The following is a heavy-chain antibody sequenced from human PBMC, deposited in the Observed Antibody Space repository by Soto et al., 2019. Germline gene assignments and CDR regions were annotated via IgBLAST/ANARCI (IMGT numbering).Heavy chain of an antibody. CDR3: AHRPSYSRSGSFFSGVDY. Sequence: QITLKESGPPLVKPTQTLTLTCTFSGFSLSTSGVGVGWICQPPGKALEWLALIYWHDDKRYSPSHKSRLTITNDTSKTQVGLTMIDTDAVDTATYYSAHRPSYSRSGSFFSGVDYWRQGTLATASS. J-gene: IGHJ4*02. CDR2: IYWHDDK. D-gene: IGHD2-15*01. CDR1: GFSLSTSGVG. V-gene: IGHV2-5*01.